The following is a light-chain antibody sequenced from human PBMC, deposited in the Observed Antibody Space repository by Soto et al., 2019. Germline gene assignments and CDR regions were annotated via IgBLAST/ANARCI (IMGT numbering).Light chain of an antibody. V-gene: IGKV1-39*01. CDR1: QSVSTY. J-gene: IGKJ5*01. CDR2: AAS. Sequence: DIQMTQSPSSLSASVGARVTITCRASQSVSTYLNWYQQKPGKAPKLLIYAASVLQSGDQSRISGVGSRTDFTLTISSLQPEGLAFYYCQQSFTTPFTFGQGKRLEIK. CDR3: QQSFTTPFT.